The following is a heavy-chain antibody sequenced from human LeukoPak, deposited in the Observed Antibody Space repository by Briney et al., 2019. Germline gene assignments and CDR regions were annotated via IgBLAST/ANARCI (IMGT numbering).Heavy chain of an antibody. Sequence: GASVKVSCKASGYTFTSYGISWVRQAPGQGLEWMGWISAYNGNTNYAQKLQGRVTMTTDTSTSTAYMELRSLRSDDTAVYYCARVCQDYGGNSRLCYWGQGTLVTVSS. CDR1: GYTFTSYG. D-gene: IGHD4-23*01. CDR2: ISAYNGNT. CDR3: ARVCQDYGGNSRLCY. V-gene: IGHV1-18*01. J-gene: IGHJ4*02.